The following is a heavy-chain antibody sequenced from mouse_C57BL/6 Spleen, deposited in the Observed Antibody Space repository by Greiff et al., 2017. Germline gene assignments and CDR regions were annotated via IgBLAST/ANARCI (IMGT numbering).Heavy chain of an antibody. CDR2: IYPGDGDT. Sequence: VQLQQSGPELVKPGASVKISCKASGYAFSSSWMNWVKQRPGKGLEWIGRIYPGDGDTNYNGKLKGKATLTADKSSSTAYMQLSILTSEDSAVYFCARSASGTRAMDYWGQGTSVTVSS. V-gene: IGHV1-82*01. J-gene: IGHJ4*01. CDR1: GYAFSSSW. D-gene: IGHD4-1*01. CDR3: ARSASGTRAMDY.